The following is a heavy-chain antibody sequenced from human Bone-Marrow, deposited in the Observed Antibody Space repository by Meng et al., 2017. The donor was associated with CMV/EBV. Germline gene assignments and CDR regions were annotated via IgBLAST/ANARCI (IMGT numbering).Heavy chain of an antibody. J-gene: IGHJ4*02. CDR3: ARLYYDFWSGYHYYFDY. CDR1: GFTFSSNY. D-gene: IGHD3-3*01. CDR2: IYSGGST. V-gene: IGHV3-53*01. Sequence: ETLSLTCAASGFTFSSNYMSWVRQAPGKGLEWVSVIYSGGSTYYADSVKGRFTISRDNSKNTLYLQMNSLRAEDTAVYYCARLYYDFWSGYHYYFDYWGQGTLVTVSS.